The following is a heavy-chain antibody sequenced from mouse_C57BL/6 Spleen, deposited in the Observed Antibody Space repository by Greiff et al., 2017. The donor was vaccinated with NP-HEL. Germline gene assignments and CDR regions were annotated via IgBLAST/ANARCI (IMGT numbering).Heavy chain of an antibody. CDR2: ISYDGSN. CDR3: ARVTTDPYSYFDV. Sequence: DVQLQESGPGLVKPSQSLSLTCSVTGYSITSGYYWNWIRQFPGNKLEWMGYISYDGSNNYNPSLKNRISITRDTSKNQFFLKLNSVTTEDTATYYCARVTTDPYSYFDVWGTGTTVTVSS. CDR1: GYSITSGYY. D-gene: IGHD1-1*01. V-gene: IGHV3-6*01. J-gene: IGHJ1*03.